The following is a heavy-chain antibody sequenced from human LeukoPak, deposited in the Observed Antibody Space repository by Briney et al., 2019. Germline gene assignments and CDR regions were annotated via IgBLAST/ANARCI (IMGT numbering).Heavy chain of an antibody. V-gene: IGHV4-4*07. CDR3: ARGVMTAIFAFDI. Sequence: SETLSLTCTVSGDSISDYYWSWIRQPAGKGLELIGRIYTNGITNYNPSLKSRVTTSVDTSKNQLSLRLSSVTGADTAVYYCARGVMTAIFAFDIWGQGTMVTVSS. J-gene: IGHJ3*02. CDR2: IYTNGIT. D-gene: IGHD2-21*02. CDR1: GDSISDYY.